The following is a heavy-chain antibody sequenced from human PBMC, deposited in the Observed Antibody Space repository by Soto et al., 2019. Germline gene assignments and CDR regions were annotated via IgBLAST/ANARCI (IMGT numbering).Heavy chain of an antibody. D-gene: IGHD3-10*01. J-gene: IGHJ4*02. Sequence: EVQLLESGGGLVQPGGALRLSCAVSGFTFNSNDMTWVRQAPGKGLEWVSTISSSGAFTYHADSVRGRLTISRDNSKNTVYLQMNSLRAEDTAVYYCVKHQVSSVRGISPFDYWGQGALVTVSS. CDR2: ISSSGAFT. CDR1: GFTFNSND. CDR3: VKHQVSSVRGISPFDY. V-gene: IGHV3-23*01.